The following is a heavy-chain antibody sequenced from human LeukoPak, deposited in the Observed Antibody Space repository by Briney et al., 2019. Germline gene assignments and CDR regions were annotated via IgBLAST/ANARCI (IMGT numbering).Heavy chain of an antibody. J-gene: IGHJ5*02. CDR2: MNPNSGNT. D-gene: IGHD3-22*01. V-gene: IGHV1-8*02. CDR3: ARGGTYYYDSSGYYYH. Sequence: GASVKVSCKASGYTFTSYGISWVRQAPGQGLEWMGWMNPNSGNTGYAQKFQGRVTMTRNTSISTAYMELSSLRSEDTAVYYCARGGTYYYDSSGYYYHWGQGTLVTVSS. CDR1: GYTFTSYG.